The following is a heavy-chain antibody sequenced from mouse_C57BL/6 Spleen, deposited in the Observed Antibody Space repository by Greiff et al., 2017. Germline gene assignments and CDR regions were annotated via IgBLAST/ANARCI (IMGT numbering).Heavy chain of an antibody. CDR3: ARFYYDYVYFDV. V-gene: IGHV5-4*01. CDR1: GFTFSSYA. J-gene: IGHJ1*03. Sequence: EVHLVESGGGLVKPGGSLKLSCAASGFTFSSYAMSWVRQTPEKRLEWVATISDGGSYTYYPDNVKGRFTISRDNAKNNLYLQMSHLKSEDTAMYYCARFYYDYVYFDVWGTGTTVTVSS. CDR2: ISDGGSYT. D-gene: IGHD2-4*01.